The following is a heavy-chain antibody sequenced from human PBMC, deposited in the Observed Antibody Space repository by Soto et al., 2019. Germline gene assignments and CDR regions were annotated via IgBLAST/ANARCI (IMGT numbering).Heavy chain of an antibody. J-gene: IGHJ5*02. CDR3: TTDLWRTDVVVGSTGYFNP. Sequence: GGSLRLSCPASGFTFSDAWMSWVRQAPGKGLDWVGRIKSKSDGGTTEYAAPVRGRFTISRDDSKNTLYLQMNSLKTEDTAVYYCTTDLWRTDVVVGSTGYFNPWGQGTPVTVSS. V-gene: IGHV3-15*01. D-gene: IGHD2-15*01. CDR1: GFTFSDAW. CDR2: IKSKSDGGTT.